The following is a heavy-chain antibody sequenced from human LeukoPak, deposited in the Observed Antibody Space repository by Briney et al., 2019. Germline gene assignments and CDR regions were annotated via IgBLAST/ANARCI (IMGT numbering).Heavy chain of an antibody. CDR1: GFTFSSYG. J-gene: IGHJ4*02. CDR2: ISYDGSNK. Sequence: PGGSLRLSCAASGFTFSSYGMHWVRQAPGKGLERVAVISYDGSNKYYADSVKGRFTISRDNSKNTLYLQMNSLRAEDTAVYYCATSPSVVVVPAAMVYWGQGTLVTVSS. CDR3: ATSPSVVVVPAAMVY. D-gene: IGHD2-2*01. V-gene: IGHV3-30*03.